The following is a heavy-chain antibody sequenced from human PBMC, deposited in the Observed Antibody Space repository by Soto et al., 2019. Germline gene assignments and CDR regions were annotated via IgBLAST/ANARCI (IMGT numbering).Heavy chain of an antibody. CDR2: ISHDGSYQ. J-gene: IGHJ4*02. CDR1: GFNFNDYG. CDR3: ARLSRNSGYDSPDY. Sequence: QMQLVESGGGVVQPGRSLRLSCVSSGFNFNDYGMHWVRQAPGKGLEWVALISHDGSYQYYRDSLRGRFSISRDDSRHTLYLQMDSLTPEDTAVYYCARLSRNSGYDSPDYWGQGTLVTVSS. D-gene: IGHD5-12*01. V-gene: IGHV3-30*03.